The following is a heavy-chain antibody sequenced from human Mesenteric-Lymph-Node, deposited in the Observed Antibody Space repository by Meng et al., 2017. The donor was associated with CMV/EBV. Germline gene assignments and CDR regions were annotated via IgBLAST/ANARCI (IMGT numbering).Heavy chain of an antibody. D-gene: IGHD3-9*01. J-gene: IGHJ4*02. Sequence: QVQLCQWGAGLLKPSETLSATCAVYGGSFSGYYWNWIRQSPEKGLEWIGEINHSGSTTYNPSFTSRIIISVDTSTNQISLNMSSVTAADTAVYYCARGSSYDILTGYFDYWGQGALVTVSS. CDR3: ARGSSYDILTGYFDY. CDR2: INHSGST. V-gene: IGHV4-34*01. CDR1: GGSFSGYY.